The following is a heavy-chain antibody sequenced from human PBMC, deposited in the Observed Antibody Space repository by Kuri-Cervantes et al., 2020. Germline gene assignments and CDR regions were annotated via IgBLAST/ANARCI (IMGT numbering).Heavy chain of an antibody. CDR1: XYSXTRYW. CDR3: AXXLETTVINXXXFGMDV. D-gene: IGHD4-23*01. J-gene: IGHJ6*02. CDR2: IYPGDSDT. Sequence: DSLKISCQGSXYSXTRYWIGWVRQMPGKGLEWMGIIYPGDSDTRYSPSFQGQVTISRDNSLDTWYLQMNSLRVEDTALYYCAXXLETTVINXXXFGMDVWGQGTTVTVSS. V-gene: IGHV5-51*01.